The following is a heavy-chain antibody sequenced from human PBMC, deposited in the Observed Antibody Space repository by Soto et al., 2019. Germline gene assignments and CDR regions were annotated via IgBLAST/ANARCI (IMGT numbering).Heavy chain of an antibody. J-gene: IGHJ6*03. CDR2: IYYSGST. Sequence: PSETLSLTCTVSGGSISSYYWSWIRQPPGKGLEWIGYIYYSGSTNYNPSLKSRVTISVDTSKNQFSLKLSSVTAADTAVYYCARAPGYCSSTSCFFYYMDVWGKGTTVTAP. V-gene: IGHV4-59*01. D-gene: IGHD2-2*01. CDR1: GGSISSYY. CDR3: ARAPGYCSSTSCFFYYMDV.